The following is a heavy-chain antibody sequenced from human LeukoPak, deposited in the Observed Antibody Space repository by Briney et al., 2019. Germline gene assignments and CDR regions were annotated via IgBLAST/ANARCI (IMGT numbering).Heavy chain of an antibody. D-gene: IGHD3-22*01. J-gene: IGHJ3*02. V-gene: IGHV3-9*01. CDR2: ISWNSGSI. Sequence: GRSLRLSCAASGFTFDDYAMHWVRQAPGKGLEWGSGISWNSGSIGYADSVKGRFTISRDNAKNSLYLQTNSLRAEDTALYYCAKDRGDSSGGAFDIWGQGTMVTVSS. CDR3: AKDRGDSSGGAFDI. CDR1: GFTFDDYA.